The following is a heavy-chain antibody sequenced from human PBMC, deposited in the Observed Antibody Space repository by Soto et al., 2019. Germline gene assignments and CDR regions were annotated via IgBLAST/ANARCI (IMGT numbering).Heavy chain of an antibody. CDR3: ARRQQLARPSVWFDP. CDR2: IYYSGST. D-gene: IGHD6-13*01. CDR1: GGSISSGDYY. Sequence: SETLSLTCTVSGGSISSGDYYWSWIRQPPGKGLEWIGYIYYSGSTYYNPSLKSRVTISVDTSRNQFSLKLSSVTAADTAVYYCARRQQLARPSVWFDPWGQGTLVTVSS. V-gene: IGHV4-30-4*01. J-gene: IGHJ5*02.